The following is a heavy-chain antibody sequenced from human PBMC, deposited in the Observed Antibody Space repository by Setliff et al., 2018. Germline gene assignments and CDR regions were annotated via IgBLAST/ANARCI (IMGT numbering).Heavy chain of an antibody. J-gene: IGHJ4*02. Sequence: GASVKVSCKASGYTFTSYDISWVRQAPGQGLEWMGWISAYNGNTNYAQKLQGRVTMTTDTSTSTAYMELRSLRSDDTAVYYCARINFYVSSGYYYAPDFWGQGTLVTVSS. D-gene: IGHD3-22*01. CDR3: ARINFYVSSGYYYAPDF. CDR1: GYTFTSYD. V-gene: IGHV1-18*01. CDR2: ISAYNGNT.